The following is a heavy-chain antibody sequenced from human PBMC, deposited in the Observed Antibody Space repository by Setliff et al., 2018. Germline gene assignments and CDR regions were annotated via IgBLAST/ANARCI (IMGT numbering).Heavy chain of an antibody. D-gene: IGHD3-3*01. CDR1: GGTFSSYA. CDR3: ARQVSHYDFWSGYYGYYYYYMDV. J-gene: IGHJ6*03. Sequence: SVKVSCKASGGTFSSYAISWVRQAPGQGFEWMGGIIPVFGTADYAQKFQGRVTITADESTTTFYMEVSSLRSDDTAVYYCARQVSHYDFWSGYYGYYYYYMDVWGKGTTVTVSS. CDR2: IIPVFGTA. V-gene: IGHV1-69*13.